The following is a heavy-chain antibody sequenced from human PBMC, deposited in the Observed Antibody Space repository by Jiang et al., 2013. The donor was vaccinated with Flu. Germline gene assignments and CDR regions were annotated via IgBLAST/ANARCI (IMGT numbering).Heavy chain of an antibody. CDR3: ARRLVYKSNGRATGFDP. CDR1: GFSLSTSGMC. J-gene: IGHJ5*02. Sequence: KPTQTLTLTCTFSGFSLSTSGMCVSWIRQPPWKALEWLALIDWDDDKYYSTSLKTRLTITKDTSKNQVVLTMTNMDPVDTATHYCARRLVYKSNGRATGFDPWGQGTLVTVSS. V-gene: IGHV2-70*12. D-gene: IGHD1-1*01. CDR2: IDWDDDK.